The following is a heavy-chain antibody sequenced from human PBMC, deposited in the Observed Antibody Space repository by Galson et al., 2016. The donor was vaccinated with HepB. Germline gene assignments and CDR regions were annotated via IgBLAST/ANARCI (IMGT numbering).Heavy chain of an antibody. V-gene: IGHV3-30*03. CDR3: STPYILPNDYYTSWLLDY. Sequence: SLRLSCAASGFTFSNYGIHWVRQAPGRGLEWVAVISYDGSDKNYADYVKGRFTISRDNSKKTAFLQMNSLRVEDTAVYDCSTPYILPNDYYTSWLLDYWGQGTLVTVS. CDR2: ISYDGSDK. D-gene: IGHD3-22*01. CDR1: GFTFSNYG. J-gene: IGHJ4*02.